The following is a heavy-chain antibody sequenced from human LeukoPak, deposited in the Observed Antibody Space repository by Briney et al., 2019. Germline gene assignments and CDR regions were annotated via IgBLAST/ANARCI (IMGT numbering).Heavy chain of an antibody. CDR1: GDSVSSNSAA. Sequence: SQTLSLTCAISGDSVSSNSAAWNWIRQSPSRGLEWLGRTYYRSKWYNDYAVSVKSRITINPDTSKNQFSLQLNSVTPEDTAVHYCARARADYGDYVAENLDYWGQGTLVTVSS. V-gene: IGHV6-1*01. D-gene: IGHD4-17*01. CDR3: ARARADYGDYVAENLDY. CDR2: TYYRSKWYN. J-gene: IGHJ4*02.